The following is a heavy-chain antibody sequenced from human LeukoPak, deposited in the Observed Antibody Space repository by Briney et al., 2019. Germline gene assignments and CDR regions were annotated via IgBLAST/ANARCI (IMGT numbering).Heavy chain of an antibody. Sequence: ASVKVSCKASGYTFTSYDINWVRQATGQGLEWMGWMNPNNGNTDYAQKFQGRVTLTRNTSISTAYMELSSLRSEDTAVYYCAMVRGVRYYYYGMDVWGQGTTVTVSS. CDR3: AMVRGVRYYYYGMDV. CDR1: GYTFTSYD. D-gene: IGHD3-10*01. CDR2: MNPNNGNT. V-gene: IGHV1-8*01. J-gene: IGHJ6*02.